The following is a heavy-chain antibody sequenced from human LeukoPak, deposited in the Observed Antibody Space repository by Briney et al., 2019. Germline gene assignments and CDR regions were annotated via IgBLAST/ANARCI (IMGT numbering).Heavy chain of an antibody. CDR1: GYTFTGYY. D-gene: IGHD6-19*01. J-gene: IGHJ3*02. CDR2: INPNSGGT. V-gene: IGHV1-2*02. Sequence: GASVKVSCKASGYTFTGYYMHWVRQAPGQGLEWMGWINPNSGGTNYAQKFQGRVTMTRDTSISTAYMELSRLRSDDTAVYYCARDLAPAGYSSGWDAFDIWGQGTMVTVSS. CDR3: ARDLAPAGYSSGWDAFDI.